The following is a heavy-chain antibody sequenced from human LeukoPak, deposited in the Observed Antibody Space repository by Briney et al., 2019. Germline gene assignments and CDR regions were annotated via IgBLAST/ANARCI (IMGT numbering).Heavy chain of an antibody. J-gene: IGHJ1*01. CDR1: GFTFSRYW. D-gene: IGHD3-22*01. Sequence: GGSLRLSRAASGFTFSRYWMHWVRQAPGKGLVWVSRINGDGSTTSYADSVKGGFTISRDNAKNTLYLQMNSLRAEDTAVYYCATGNYYDSRGYYTFGHWGQGTLVTVSS. V-gene: IGHV3-74*01. CDR3: ATGNYYDSRGYYTFGH. CDR2: INGDGSTT.